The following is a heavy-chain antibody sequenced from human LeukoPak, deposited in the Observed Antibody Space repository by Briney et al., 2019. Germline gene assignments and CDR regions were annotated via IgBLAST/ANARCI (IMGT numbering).Heavy chain of an antibody. D-gene: IGHD5-18*01. Sequence: PGGSLRLSCAASGFTFSNYWMSWVRQVPGKGLEWVAVIWYDGSNKYYADSVKGRFTISRDNSKNTVYLQMNSLRAEDTAVYYCARERGYSYGAHCDYWGQGTLVTVSS. CDR2: IWYDGSNK. V-gene: IGHV3-33*08. CDR3: ARERGYSYGAHCDY. CDR1: GFTFSNYW. J-gene: IGHJ4*02.